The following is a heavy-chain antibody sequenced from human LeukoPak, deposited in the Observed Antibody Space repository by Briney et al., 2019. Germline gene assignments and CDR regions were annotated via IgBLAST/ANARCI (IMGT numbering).Heavy chain of an antibody. Sequence: SETLSLTCAVYGGSFSGYYWSWIRQPAGKGLEWIGRISSSGSTNYNPSLRSRVTISVDTSKNQFSLKLSSVTAADTAVYFCARGPYSYDSSGAFDIWGQGTMVTVSS. V-gene: IGHV4-59*10. D-gene: IGHD3-22*01. J-gene: IGHJ3*02. CDR3: ARGPYSYDSSGAFDI. CDR1: GGSFSGYY. CDR2: ISSSGST.